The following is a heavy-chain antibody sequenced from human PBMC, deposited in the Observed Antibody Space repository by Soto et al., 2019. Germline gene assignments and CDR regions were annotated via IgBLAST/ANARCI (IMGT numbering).Heavy chain of an antibody. CDR3: ARDVGFDYVN. Sequence: EVQLVESGGGLVQPGGSLRISCAVSGFSITTYWMSWVRQAPGKGLQWVASIKQDGSEIYYLDSVRGRFTISRDSAENSLHLLMNRLSAEDTGVYFCARDVGFDYVNWGQGTLGTVSA. CDR1: GFSITTYW. V-gene: IGHV3-7*01. J-gene: IGHJ4*02. D-gene: IGHD3-16*01. CDR2: IKQDGSEI.